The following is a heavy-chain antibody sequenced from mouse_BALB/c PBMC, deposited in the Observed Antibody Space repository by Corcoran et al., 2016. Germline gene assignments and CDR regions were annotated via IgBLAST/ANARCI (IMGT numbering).Heavy chain of an antibody. Sequence: EIQLQQTGPELVKPGASVKISCKASGYSFTDYIMLWVKQSHGKSLEWIGNINPYYGSTSYNLKFKGKATLTVDKSSSTAYMQLNSMTSEDSAVYDCARGTYGNCLYAMDYWGQGTSFTVSS. J-gene: IGHJ4*01. V-gene: IGHV1-39*01. CDR3: ARGTYGNCLYAMDY. CDR1: GYSFTDYI. CDR2: INPYYGST. D-gene: IGHD2-10*02.